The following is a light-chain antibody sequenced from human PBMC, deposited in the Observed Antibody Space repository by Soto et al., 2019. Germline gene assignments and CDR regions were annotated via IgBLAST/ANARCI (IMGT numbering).Light chain of an antibody. CDR1: SSDVGGYGY. J-gene: IGLJ1*01. CDR2: GVN. CDR3: SSYTSSTTYV. Sequence: SVVTQPAPLSWAPGQSIPLSLPGNSSDVGGYGYVSWYQQHPGKAPKLMIYGVNNRPSGVSYRFSGSKSGNTASLTISGLQAEDEADYYCSSYTSSTTYVFGTGTKVTVL. V-gene: IGLV2-14*01.